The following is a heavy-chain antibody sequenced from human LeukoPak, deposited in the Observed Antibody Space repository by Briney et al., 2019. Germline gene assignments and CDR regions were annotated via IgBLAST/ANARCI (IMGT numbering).Heavy chain of an antibody. J-gene: IGHJ4*02. CDR1: GFTFDDCA. CDR2: ISGDGGGT. V-gene: IGHV3-43*02. D-gene: IGHD1-26*01. CDR3: AKARVGSKWDSVDY. Sequence: PGGSLRLSXAASGFTFDDCAMHWVRQAPGKGLEWVSLISGDGGGTYYADSVKGRFTISRDNSKNSLYLQMNSLRTEDTALYYCAKARVGSKWDSVDYWGQGILVTVSS.